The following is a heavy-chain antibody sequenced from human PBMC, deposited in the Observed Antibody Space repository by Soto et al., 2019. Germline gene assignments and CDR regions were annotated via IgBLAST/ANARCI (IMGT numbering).Heavy chain of an antibody. CDR3: ARQWNWFDP. V-gene: IGHV4-34*01. CDR1: GGSFSGYY. D-gene: IGHD6-19*01. J-gene: IGHJ5*02. CDR2: INHSGSP. Sequence: NPSETLSLTCAVYGGSFSGYYWSWLRQPPGKGLEWIGEINHSGSPNYNPSLKSRVTISVDTSKNQFSLKLSSVTAADTAVYYCARQWNWFDPWGQGTLVTVSS.